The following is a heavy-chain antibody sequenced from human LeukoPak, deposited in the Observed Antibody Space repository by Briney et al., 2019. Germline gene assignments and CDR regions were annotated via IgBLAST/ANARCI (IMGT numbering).Heavy chain of an antibody. CDR2: IIPKFDLT. Sequence: ASVKVSCKTSGDTFSNFVISWVRQAPGQGLEWMARIIPKFDLTKIAQKFEGRVTMTTDTSTSTAYMELRSLRSDDTAVYYCARDGDLDIGWLFLFDYWGQGTLVTVSS. J-gene: IGHJ4*02. CDR3: ARDGDLDIGWLFLFDY. CDR1: GDTFSNFV. V-gene: IGHV1-18*01. D-gene: IGHD6-19*01.